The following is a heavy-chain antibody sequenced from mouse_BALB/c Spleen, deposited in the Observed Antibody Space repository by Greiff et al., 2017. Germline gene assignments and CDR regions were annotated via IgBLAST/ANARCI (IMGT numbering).Heavy chain of an antibody. CDR3: TRCYYYGSSYGYFDV. D-gene: IGHD1-1*01. Sequence: QVQLQQPGAELVRPGASVKLSCKASGYTFTSYWINWVKQRPGQGLEWIGNIYPSDSYTNYNQKFKDKATLTVDKSSSTAYMQLSSPTSEDSAVYYCTRCYYYGSSYGYFDVWGAGTTVTVSS. CDR1: GYTFTSYW. CDR2: IYPSDSYT. J-gene: IGHJ1*01. V-gene: IGHV1-69*02.